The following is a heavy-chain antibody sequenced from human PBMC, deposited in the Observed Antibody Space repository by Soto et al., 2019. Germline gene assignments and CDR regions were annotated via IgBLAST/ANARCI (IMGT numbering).Heavy chain of an antibody. CDR3: AKDLYVVRFLEWLQKGDAFEI. CDR1: GFTVSSKY. V-gene: IGHV3-66*01. Sequence: GGSLRLSCAASGFTVSSKYMSWVRQAPGKGLEWVSLIQSGGPTYYADSVKGRFTISRDTSENTLHLQMNSLRAEDTAVYYCAKDLYVVRFLEWLQKGDAFEIWGQGTMVSVSS. D-gene: IGHD3-3*01. J-gene: IGHJ3*02. CDR2: IQSGGPT.